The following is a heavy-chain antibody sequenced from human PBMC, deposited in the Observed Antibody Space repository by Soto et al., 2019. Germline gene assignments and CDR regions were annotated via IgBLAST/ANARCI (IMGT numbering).Heavy chain of an antibody. J-gene: IGHJ4*02. CDR2: IWYDGSNK. V-gene: IGHV3-33*01. CDR1: GFIFSSYG. D-gene: IGHD6-19*01. CDR3: ARDRGSGWYGPIDY. Sequence: QVQLVESGGGVVQPGRSLRLSCAASGFIFSSYGMHWGRQAPGKGLEWVAVIWYDGSNKYYADSVKGRFTISRDNSKNTLYLQMNSLRAEDTAEYYCARDRGSGWYGPIDYWGQGTLVTVSS.